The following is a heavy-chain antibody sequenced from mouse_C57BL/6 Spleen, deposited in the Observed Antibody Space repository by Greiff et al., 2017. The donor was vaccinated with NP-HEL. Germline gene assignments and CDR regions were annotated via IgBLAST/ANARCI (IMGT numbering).Heavy chain of an antibody. D-gene: IGHD1-1*01. CDR3: AREAGSSSYYFDY. V-gene: IGHV5-4*01. CDR2: ISDGGSYT. Sequence: EVMLVESGGGLVKPGGSLKLSCAASGFTFSSYAMSWVRQTPEKRLEWVATISDGGSYTYYPDNVKGRFTISRDNAKNNLYLQMSHLKSEDTAMYYCAREAGSSSYYFDYWGQGTTLTVSS. CDR1: GFTFSSYA. J-gene: IGHJ2*01.